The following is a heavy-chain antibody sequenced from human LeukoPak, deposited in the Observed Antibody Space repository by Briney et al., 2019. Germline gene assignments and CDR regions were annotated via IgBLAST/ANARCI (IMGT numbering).Heavy chain of an antibody. CDR3: VRDLEWGNNDWFDP. Sequence: ASVKVSCKASGGTFSSYAISWVRQAPGQGLEWMGVISPTGGDTNYAQKFQGRVTMTRDTSTNTVYMELSSLRSEDTAVYYCVRDLEWGNNDWFDPWGQGTLVTVSS. J-gene: IGHJ5*02. D-gene: IGHD3-3*01. CDR2: ISPTGGDT. CDR1: GGTFSSYA. V-gene: IGHV1-46*01.